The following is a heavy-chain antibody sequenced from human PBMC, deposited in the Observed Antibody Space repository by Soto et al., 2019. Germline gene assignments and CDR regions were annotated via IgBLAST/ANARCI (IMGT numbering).Heavy chain of an antibody. D-gene: IGHD1-26*01. Sequence: EVQLVESGGGLVQPGGSLRLSCAASGFTFSDHYMDWVRQAPGKGLEWVGRSRNKANSYSTEYAASVQGRFTISRDESNNSLYLQRNSMTAEDAAVYSCAKFSGGYTRGLDCWGQGTLVTVSS. CDR2: SRNKANSYST. CDR3: AKFSGGYTRGLDC. V-gene: IGHV3-72*01. J-gene: IGHJ4*02. CDR1: GFTFSDHY.